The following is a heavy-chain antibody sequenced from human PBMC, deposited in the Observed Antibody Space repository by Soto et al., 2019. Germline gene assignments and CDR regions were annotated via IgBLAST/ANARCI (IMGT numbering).Heavy chain of an antibody. CDR2: ISYSGST. J-gene: IGHJ4*02. CDR1: GCSIRSYY. V-gene: IGHV4-59*01. CDR3: ARGHQLLLS. Sequence: SETLSLTCTGSGCSIRSYYWSWIRQPPGKGLEWIGYISYSGSTDYNPSLKSRVTISLDTSKNQFSLKLSSVTAADTAVYYCARGHQLLLSWGQGALVTVSS. D-gene: IGHD2-2*01.